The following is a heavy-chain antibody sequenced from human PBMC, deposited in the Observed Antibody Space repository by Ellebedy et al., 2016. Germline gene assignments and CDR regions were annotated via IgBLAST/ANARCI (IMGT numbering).Heavy chain of an antibody. J-gene: IGHJ4*02. V-gene: IGHV3-49*03. D-gene: IGHD2/OR15-2a*01. CDR3: SRGSI. CDR1: GFTFDDYA. Sequence: GESLKISCTGSGFTFDDYAMNWFRQAPEKGLEWVGLIRSEAYGGTTEYAASVKDRFTISRDDSKSIAYLQMNSLKTEDTAVYYCSRGSIWGQGTLITVSS. CDR2: IRSEAYGGTT.